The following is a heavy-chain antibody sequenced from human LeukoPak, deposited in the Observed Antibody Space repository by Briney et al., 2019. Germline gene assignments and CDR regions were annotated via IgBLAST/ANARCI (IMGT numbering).Heavy chain of an antibody. CDR2: ISSSSSYI. J-gene: IGHJ4*02. D-gene: IGHD3-10*01. CDR3: ARSSILLRSRYFDY. V-gene: IGHV3-21*01. Sequence: GGSLRLSCAASGFTFSSYSMNWVRQAPGKGLEWVSSISSSSSYIYYADSVKGRFTISRDNAKNSLYLQMNSLRAEDTAVYYCARSSILLRSRYFDYWGQGTLVTVSS. CDR1: GFTFSSYS.